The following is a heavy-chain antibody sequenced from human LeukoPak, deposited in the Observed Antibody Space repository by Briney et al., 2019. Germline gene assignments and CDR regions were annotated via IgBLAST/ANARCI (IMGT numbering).Heavy chain of an antibody. CDR1: GFTFSSYA. V-gene: IGHV3-23*01. CDR3: AKDRRTGSYDFWSGYYSSSDAFDI. CDR2: ISGSGGST. D-gene: IGHD3-3*01. J-gene: IGHJ3*02. Sequence: GGSLRLSCAASGFTFSSYAMGWVRQAPGKELEWVSAISGSGGSTYYADSVKGRFTISRDNSKNTLYLQMNSLRAEDTAVYYCAKDRRTGSYDFWSGYYSSSDAFDIWGQGTMVTVSS.